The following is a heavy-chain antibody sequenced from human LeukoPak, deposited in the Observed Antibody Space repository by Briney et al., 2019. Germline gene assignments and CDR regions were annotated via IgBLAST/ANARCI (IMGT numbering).Heavy chain of an antibody. CDR1: GGSISSYY. J-gene: IGHJ4*02. V-gene: IGHV4-4*07. CDR3: ARQDGYCSSTSCTGYFDS. D-gene: IGHD2-2*03. Sequence: LETLSLTCTVSGGSISSYYWSWIRQPAGKGLEWIGRIYTSGSTSYNPSLKSRVTISVDTSKNQFSLKLSSVTATDTAVYYCARQDGYCSSTSCTGYFDSWGQGTLVTVSS. CDR2: IYTSGST.